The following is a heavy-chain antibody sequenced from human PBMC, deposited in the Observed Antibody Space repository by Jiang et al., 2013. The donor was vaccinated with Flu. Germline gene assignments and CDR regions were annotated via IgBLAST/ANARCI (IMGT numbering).Heavy chain of an antibody. CDR1: GYTFTSYA. CDR2: INAGNGNT. CDR3: ARTMTTVTTPFDP. Sequence: SVKVSCKASGYTFTSYAMHWVRQAPGQRLEWMGWINAGNGNTKYSQKFQGRVTITRDTSASTAYMELSSLRSEDTAVYYCARTMTTVTTPFDPWGQGTLVTVSS. J-gene: IGHJ5*02. V-gene: IGHV1-3*01. D-gene: IGHD4-17*01.